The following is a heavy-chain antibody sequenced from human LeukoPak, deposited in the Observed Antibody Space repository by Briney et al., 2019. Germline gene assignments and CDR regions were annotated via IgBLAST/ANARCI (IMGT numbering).Heavy chain of an antibody. V-gene: IGHV3-23*01. Sequence: PGGSLRLSCAASGFTVSSNYLSWVRQAPGKGLEWVSDISAGGDIINYAVSVMGRFTISRDNSENTMYLQMNSLRAEDTAVCYCAKDVRGGCSGANCHYWGQGTLATVSS. D-gene: IGHD4/OR15-4a*01. CDR2: ISAGGDII. CDR3: AKDVRGGCSGANCHY. J-gene: IGHJ4*02. CDR1: GFTVSSNY.